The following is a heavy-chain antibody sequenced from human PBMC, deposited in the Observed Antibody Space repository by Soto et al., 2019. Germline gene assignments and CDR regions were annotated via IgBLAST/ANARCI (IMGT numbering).Heavy chain of an antibody. J-gene: IGHJ4*02. Sequence: GGSLRLSCSVAGFTVSDSMSWVRQAPGKGLECVSFIHSDGSTHYTDSARGRFTISRDNSKNTLYLQMDRLRVDDTAVYFCARDASGPFDYWGQGTLVTVSS. CDR2: IHSDGST. CDR3: ARDASGPFDY. V-gene: IGHV3-53*01. D-gene: IGHD6-19*01. CDR1: GFTVSDS.